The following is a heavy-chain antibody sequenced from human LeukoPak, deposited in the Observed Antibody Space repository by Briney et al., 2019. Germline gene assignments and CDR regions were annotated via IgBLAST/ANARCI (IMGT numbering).Heavy chain of an antibody. CDR1: GGSISSYY. V-gene: IGHV4-59*12. D-gene: IGHD3-10*01. Sequence: SETLSLTCTVSGGSISSYYWSWIRQPPGKGLEWIGYIYYSGSTNYNPSLKSRVTISVDTSKNQFSLKLSSVTAADTAVYYCAREHVLLWFGELSDLYGMDVWGQGTTVTVSS. J-gene: IGHJ6*02. CDR3: AREHVLLWFGELSDLYGMDV. CDR2: IYYSGST.